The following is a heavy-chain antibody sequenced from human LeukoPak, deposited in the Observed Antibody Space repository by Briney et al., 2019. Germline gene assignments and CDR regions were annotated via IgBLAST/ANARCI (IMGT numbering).Heavy chain of an antibody. CDR2: IYSGGST. V-gene: IGHV3-53*01. CDR3: AKGEGGVFVSGGVFDF. D-gene: IGHD3-16*02. CDR1: GFNVSRNY. Sequence: GGSLRLSCAASGFNVSRNYMSWVRQAPGKGLEWVSVIYSGGSTYYADSVKGRFTISRDNSKNTLYLQMNSLRAEDTAVYYCAKGEGGVFVSGGVFDFWGQGTLVTVSS. J-gene: IGHJ4*02.